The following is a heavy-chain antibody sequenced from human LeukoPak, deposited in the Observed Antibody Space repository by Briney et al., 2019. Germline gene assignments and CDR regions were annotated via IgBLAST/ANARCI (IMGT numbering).Heavy chain of an antibody. CDR2: IWYDGSNK. D-gene: IGHD6-13*01. J-gene: IGHJ5*02. CDR3: ARVVSYSSSWYGWFDP. V-gene: IGHV3-33*01. CDR1: GFTFSSYG. Sequence: PGGSLRLSCAASGFTFSSYGMHWVRQAPGKGLEWVAVIWYDGSNKYYADSVKGRFTISRDNSKNTLYLQMNSLRAEDTAVYYCARVVSYSSSWYGWFDPWGQGTLVTVSS.